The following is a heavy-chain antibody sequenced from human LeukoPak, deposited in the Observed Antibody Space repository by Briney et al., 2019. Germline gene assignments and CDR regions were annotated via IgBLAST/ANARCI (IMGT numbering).Heavy chain of an antibody. Sequence: PGGSLRLSCAASGFTFSNAWMSWVRQAPGKGLEWVGRIKSKTDGGTTDYAAPVKGRFTISRDDSKNTLYLQMNSLKTEDTAVYYCTTDLGSIAAAGLVPFDYWGQGTLVTVSS. D-gene: IGHD6-13*01. CDR2: IKSKTDGGTT. V-gene: IGHV3-15*01. J-gene: IGHJ4*02. CDR3: TTDLGSIAAAGLVPFDY. CDR1: GFTFSNAW.